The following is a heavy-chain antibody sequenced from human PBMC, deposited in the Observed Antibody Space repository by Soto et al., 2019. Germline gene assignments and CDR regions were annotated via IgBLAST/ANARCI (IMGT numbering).Heavy chain of an antibody. CDR1: GYTFSSYG. V-gene: IGHV1-18*01. CDR3: ARGAGRGGSGSYYPNWFDP. J-gene: IGHJ5*02. Sequence: ASVKVSCKASGYTFSSYGITWVRQAPGQGLEWMGWVSAYNGNTNYAQKLQGRVTMYTDTSTNTAYMDLTSLRSDDTAVYYCARGAGRGGSGSYYPNWFDPWGQGTLVTVSS. D-gene: IGHD3-22*01. CDR2: VSAYNGNT.